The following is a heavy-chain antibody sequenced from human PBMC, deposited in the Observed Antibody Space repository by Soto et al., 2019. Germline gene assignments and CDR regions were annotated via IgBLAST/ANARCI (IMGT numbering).Heavy chain of an antibody. CDR2: IYYSGST. CDR1: GGSISSYY. V-gene: IGHV4-59*01. D-gene: IGHD4-17*01. J-gene: IGHJ4*02. Sequence: SETLSLTCTVSGGSISSYYWSWIRQPPGKGLEWIGYIYYSGSTNYNPSLKSRVTISVDTSKNQFSLKLSSVTAADTAVYYCARSPKNDYGDYGVDYWGQGTLVTSPQ. CDR3: ARSPKNDYGDYGVDY.